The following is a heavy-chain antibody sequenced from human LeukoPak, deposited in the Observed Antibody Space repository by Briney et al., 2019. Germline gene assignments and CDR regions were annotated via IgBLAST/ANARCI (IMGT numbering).Heavy chain of an antibody. V-gene: IGHV4-59*01. CDR1: GDSISSYY. CDR3: AKVVDSPTYYFDY. J-gene: IGHJ4*02. Sequence: PSETLSLTCTVSGDSISSYYWSWIRQPPGKGLEWIGYIYYSGTTNYNPSLKSRVTISVDTSKNQFSLKLSSVTAADTAVYYCAKVVDSPTYYFDYWGQGTLVTVSS. CDR2: IYYSGTT. D-gene: IGHD2-15*01.